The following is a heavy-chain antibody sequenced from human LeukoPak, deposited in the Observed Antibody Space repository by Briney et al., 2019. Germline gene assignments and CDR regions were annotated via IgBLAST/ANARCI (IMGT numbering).Heavy chain of an antibody. D-gene: IGHD3-22*01. CDR2: ISGSGGST. V-gene: IGHV3-23*01. CDR3: ARDRPNYYGSDGHYYMRDGDY. Sequence: PGGSLRLSCAASGFTFSSYAMSWVRQAPGKWMEWVSSISGSGGSTYYADSVKGRFTISRDNSKNTLYLQMNSLRAEDTAVYYCARDRPNYYGSDGHYYMRDGDYWGRGTLVSVSS. J-gene: IGHJ4*02. CDR1: GFTFSSYA.